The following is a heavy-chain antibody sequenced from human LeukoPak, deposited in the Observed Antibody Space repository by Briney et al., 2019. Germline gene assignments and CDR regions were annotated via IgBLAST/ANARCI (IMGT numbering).Heavy chain of an antibody. J-gene: IGHJ3*01. CDR3: ARGSSEVLLWFGESPN. V-gene: IGHV3-48*01. D-gene: IGHD3-10*01. CDR1: GFALRSYS. Sequence: GGSLRLSCAASGFALRSYSMRWVRQAPGKGLEWLSHISSGSDTIYYADSVKGRFTIHRDNAKNSLYLQMNRLRVDDTALYYYARGSSEVLLWFGESPNWGQGTMVTVSS. CDR2: ISSGSDTI.